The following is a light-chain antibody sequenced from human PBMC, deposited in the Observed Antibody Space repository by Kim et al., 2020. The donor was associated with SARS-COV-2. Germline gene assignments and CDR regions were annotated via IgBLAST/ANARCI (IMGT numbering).Light chain of an antibody. CDR2: EGS. V-gene: IGLV2-23*01. J-gene: IGLJ2*01. Sequence: QSALTQPASVSGSPGQSITISCTGTISDVGSYNLVSWYQQHPGKAPKLMIYEGSKRPSGVSNRFSGSKSGNTASLTISGLQAEDEADYYCCSYAGSVVFGGGTQLTVL. CDR1: ISDVGSYNL. CDR3: CSYAGSVV.